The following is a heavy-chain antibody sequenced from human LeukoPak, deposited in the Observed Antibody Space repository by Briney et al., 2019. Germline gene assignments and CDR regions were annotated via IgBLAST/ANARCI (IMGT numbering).Heavy chain of an antibody. D-gene: IGHD3-10*02. CDR1: GFALSDYG. V-gene: IGHV3-30*02. CDR2: IRYDESNK. J-gene: IGHJ6*02. CDR3: ARVDVHYYYGMDV. Sequence: AGGSLRLSCAASGFALSDYGMHWVRQAPGKGLESVAFIRYDESNKYYADSVKGRFTISRDNSKNTLYLQMNSLRAEDTAVYYCARVDVHYYYGMDVWGQGTTVTVSS.